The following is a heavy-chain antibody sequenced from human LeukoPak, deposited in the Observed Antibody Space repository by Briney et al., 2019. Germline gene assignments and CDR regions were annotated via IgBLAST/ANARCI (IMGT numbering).Heavy chain of an antibody. CDR2: IYYSGTT. CDR3: AAAGSRVRRYFQH. CDR1: GGSISSYY. D-gene: IGHD3-16*01. Sequence: PSETLSLTCTVSGGSISSYYWSWIRQPPGKGLEWIGYIYYSGTTNYNPSLKSRVTISVDTSKNQFSLKLSSVTAADTAVYYCAAAGSRVRRYFQHWGQGTLVTVSS. J-gene: IGHJ1*01. V-gene: IGHV4-59*01.